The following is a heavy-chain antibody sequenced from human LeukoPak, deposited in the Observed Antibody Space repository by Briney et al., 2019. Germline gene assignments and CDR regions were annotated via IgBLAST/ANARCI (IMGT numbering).Heavy chain of an antibody. Sequence: SETLSLTCTVSGGSVSSSDYYWSWIRQPPGKGLEWVGDTYYSVSTYYNPSLKNRVSISVDTSKNQFSLNLSSVTAADTAVYYCARPYYYDSRIDPWGQGTLVTVSS. D-gene: IGHD3-22*01. CDR2: TYYSVST. J-gene: IGHJ5*02. V-gene: IGHV4-30-4*01. CDR1: GGSVSSSDYY. CDR3: ARPYYYDSRIDP.